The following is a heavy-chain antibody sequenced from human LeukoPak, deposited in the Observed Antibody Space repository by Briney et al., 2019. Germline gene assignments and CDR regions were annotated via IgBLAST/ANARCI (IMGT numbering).Heavy chain of an antibody. CDR3: ARSGGLQKFDY. CDR1: GFTFSSYW. J-gene: IGHJ4*02. Sequence: GGSLRLSCAASGFTFSSYWMYWVRQAPGKGLVWVSRINSDESSTSYADSVKGRFTISRDNAKNTLYLQMNSLRAEDTAVYYCARSGGLQKFDYWGQGTLVTVSS. D-gene: IGHD4-11*01. V-gene: IGHV3-74*01. CDR2: INSDESST.